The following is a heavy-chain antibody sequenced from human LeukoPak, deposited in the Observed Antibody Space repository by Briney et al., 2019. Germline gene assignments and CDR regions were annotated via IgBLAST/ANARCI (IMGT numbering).Heavy chain of an antibody. V-gene: IGHV4-59*08. CDR3: ARRHSSGTYYDY. CDR1: GGSISSYY. D-gene: IGHD3-10*01. CDR2: IYYSGST. Sequence: SETLSLTCTVSGGSISSYYWSWIRQPPGKGLEWIGYIYYSGSTNYNPSLKSRATISVDTSMNQFSLKLSSVTAADTAVYYCARRHSSGTYYDYWGQGTLVTVSS. J-gene: IGHJ4*02.